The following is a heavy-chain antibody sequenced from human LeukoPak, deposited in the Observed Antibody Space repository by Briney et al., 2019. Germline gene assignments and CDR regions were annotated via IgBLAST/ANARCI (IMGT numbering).Heavy chain of an antibody. CDR3: ARDVEDPDYDYVWGSYRQPPYYFDY. CDR2: IYYSGST. D-gene: IGHD3-16*02. CDR1: VGSISRYY. V-gene: IGHV4-59*12. J-gene: IGHJ4*02. Sequence: SETLSLTCTVSVGSISRYYWSWIRQPPGKGLEWIGYIYYSGSTYYNPSLKSRVTISVDTSKNQFSLKLSSVTAADTAVYYCARDVEDPDYDYVWGSYRQPPYYFDYWGQGTLVTVSS.